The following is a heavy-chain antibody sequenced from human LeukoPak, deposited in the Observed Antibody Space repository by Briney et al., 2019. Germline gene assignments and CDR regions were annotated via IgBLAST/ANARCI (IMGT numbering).Heavy chain of an antibody. V-gene: IGHV1-8*01. D-gene: IGHD1-26*01. CDR1: GYTFTSYD. Sequence: ASVKVSCKASGYTFTSYDINWVRQATGQGLEWMGWMNPNSGNTGYAQKFQGRVTMTRNTSISTAYMELSSLRSEDTAVYYCASSSYFESGNYYYYYGMDVWGQGTTVTVSS. CDR2: MNPNSGNT. J-gene: IGHJ6*02. CDR3: ASSSYFESGNYYYYYGMDV.